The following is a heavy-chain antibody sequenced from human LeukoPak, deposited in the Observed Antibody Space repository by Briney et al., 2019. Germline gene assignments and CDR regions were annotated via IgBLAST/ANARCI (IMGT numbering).Heavy chain of an antibody. Sequence: SETLSLTSTVSGGSISSSSYYWGWIRQPPGKGLEWIGSIYSSGSTYYNPSLKSRVTISVDTSKNQFSLKLSSVTAADTAVYYCARIVGAPNWFDPWGQGTLVTVSS. CDR1: GGSISSSSYY. CDR3: ARIVGAPNWFDP. J-gene: IGHJ5*02. D-gene: IGHD1-26*01. CDR2: IYSSGST. V-gene: IGHV4-39*07.